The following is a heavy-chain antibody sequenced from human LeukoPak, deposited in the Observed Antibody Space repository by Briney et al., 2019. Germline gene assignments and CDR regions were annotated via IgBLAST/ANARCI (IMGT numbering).Heavy chain of an antibody. CDR1: GYTFTSYD. D-gene: IGHD2/OR15-2a*01. Sequence: ASVKVSCKASGYTFTSYDINWVRQATGQGLEWMGWMNPNSGNTGYAQKFQGRVTITRNTSISTAYMELSSLRSEDTAVYYCARDQGVANMAFDIWGQGTMVTVSS. V-gene: IGHV1-8*03. CDR3: ARDQGVANMAFDI. CDR2: MNPNSGNT. J-gene: IGHJ3*02.